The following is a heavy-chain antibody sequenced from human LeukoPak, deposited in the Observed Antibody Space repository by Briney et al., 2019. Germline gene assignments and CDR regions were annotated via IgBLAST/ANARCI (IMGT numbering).Heavy chain of an antibody. CDR2: INPSGGST. V-gene: IGHV1-46*01. Sequence: ASVKVSCKASGYTFTTYYMHWLRQAPGQGLEWMGRINPSGGSTNYAQNFQGRVTMTRDTSTSTVYMEVSSLRSEDTAVYYCARADSSTTSFDYWGQGTLVTVSS. CDR1: GYTFTTYY. D-gene: IGHD2-2*01. J-gene: IGHJ4*02. CDR3: ARADSSTTSFDY.